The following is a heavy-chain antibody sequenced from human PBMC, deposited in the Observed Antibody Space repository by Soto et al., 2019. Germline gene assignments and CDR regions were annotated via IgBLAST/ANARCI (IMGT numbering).Heavy chain of an antibody. CDR2: IRGSGDST. Sequence: PGGSLRLSCAASEFTFSRYAMIWVRQAPGKGLEWVSTIRGSGDSTFYADSVKGRFTVSRDNSENTLYLQMNSLRAEDTAVYYCAKFGGLWFGEALLGYMDVWGKGTTVTVSS. V-gene: IGHV3-23*01. J-gene: IGHJ6*03. D-gene: IGHD3-10*01. CDR3: AKFGGLWFGEALLGYMDV. CDR1: EFTFSRYA.